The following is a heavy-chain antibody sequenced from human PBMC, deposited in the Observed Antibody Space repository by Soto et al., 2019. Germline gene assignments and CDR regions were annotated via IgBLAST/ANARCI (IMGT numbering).Heavy chain of an antibody. CDR3: VRDRYSSSGWFDP. D-gene: IGHD3-10*01. V-gene: IGHV6-1*01. J-gene: IGHJ5*02. CDR1: GDSVSSYSAA. CDR2: TYYRSRFFS. Sequence: PSQTLSLTCAISGDSVSSYSAAWNWSRQSPSGGLEWLGRTYYRSRFFSDYAESVKSRIIINPDTSKNQFSLQLKSVTPEDTAVYYCVRDRYSSSGWFDPWGQGTPVTVSS.